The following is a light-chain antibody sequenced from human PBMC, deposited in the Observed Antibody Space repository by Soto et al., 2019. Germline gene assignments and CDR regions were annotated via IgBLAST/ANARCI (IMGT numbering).Light chain of an antibody. J-gene: IGLJ3*02. CDR3: CSYAASSTLV. CDR1: TSDVGSYNL. Sequence: QYVLTQPASVSGSPGQSITISCTGTTSDVGSYNLVSWYQQHPGKAPKLMIYEVIKRPSRASNRFSASKSGNTASLTISGLQAEDEADYYFCSYAASSTLVFGGGTKLTVL. CDR2: EVI. V-gene: IGLV2-23*02.